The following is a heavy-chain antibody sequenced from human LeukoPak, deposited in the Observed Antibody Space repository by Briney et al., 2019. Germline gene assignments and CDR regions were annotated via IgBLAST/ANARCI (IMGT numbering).Heavy chain of an antibody. CDR3: ARDVVVPAAPYYYYYGMDV. D-gene: IGHD2-2*01. CDR2: MNPNSGNT. V-gene: IGHV1-8*01. CDR1: GYTFTSYD. J-gene: IGHJ6*02. Sequence: AASVKVSCKASGYTFTSYDINWVRQATGQGLEWMGWMNPNSGNTGYAQKFQGRVTMTRNTSISTAYMELSSLRSEDTAVYYCARDVVVPAAPYYYYYGMDVWGQGTTVTVSS.